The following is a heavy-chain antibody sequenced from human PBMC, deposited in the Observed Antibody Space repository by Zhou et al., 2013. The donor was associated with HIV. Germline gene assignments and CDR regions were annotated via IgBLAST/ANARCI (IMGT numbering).Heavy chain of an antibody. D-gene: IGHD3-22*01. CDR1: GYTFTNYD. CDR3: ARDRGGDYYDSSGYYWFDP. CDR2: MNPRSGNT. Sequence: QVQLVQSGAEVRKPGASVKVSCKASGYTFTNYDINWVRQATGQGLEWMGWMNPRSGNTGYAQKFQGRVTITRNTSINTAYMELSSLRSEDTGVYYCARDRGGDYYDSSGYYWFDPWGQGTLVTVSS. J-gene: IGHJ5*02. V-gene: IGHV1-8*03.